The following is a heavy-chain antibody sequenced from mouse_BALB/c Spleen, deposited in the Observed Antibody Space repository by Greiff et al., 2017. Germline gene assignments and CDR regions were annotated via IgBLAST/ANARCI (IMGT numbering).Heavy chain of an antibody. CDR3: ARYSLITTYAMDY. D-gene: IGHD1-1*01. CDR1: GDSITSGY. J-gene: IGHJ4*01. CDR2: ISYSGST. V-gene: IGHV3-8*02. Sequence: DVKLQESGPSLVKPSQTLSLTCSVTGDSITSGYWNWIRKFPGNKLEYMGYISYSGSTYYNPSLKSRISITRDTSKNQYYLQLNSVTTEDTATYYCARYSLITTYAMDYWGQGTSVTVSS.